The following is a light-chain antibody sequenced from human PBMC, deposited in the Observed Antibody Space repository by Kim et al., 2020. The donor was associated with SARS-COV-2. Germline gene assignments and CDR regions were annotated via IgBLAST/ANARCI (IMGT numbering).Light chain of an antibody. Sequence: SYELTQPPSVSVSPGQTARITCSGDALPNQYAYWYQQKPGQAPVLVIYKDSERPSGIPERFSGSSSGTTVTLTISGVQAEDEADYYCQSADSSGTSQRVFGGGTKLTVL. CDR2: KDS. CDR3: QSADSSGTSQRV. CDR1: ALPNQY. J-gene: IGLJ3*02. V-gene: IGLV3-25*03.